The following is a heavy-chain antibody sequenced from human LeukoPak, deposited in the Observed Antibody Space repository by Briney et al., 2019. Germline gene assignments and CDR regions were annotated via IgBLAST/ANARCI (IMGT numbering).Heavy chain of an antibody. Sequence: GGSLRLSCAASGFTFGSYGMHWVRQAPGKGLEWVTFIRSDGSNKFYADSVKGRFTISRDNSKNTLYLQMNSLRAEDTAVYYCAELGITMIGGVWGKGTTVTISS. CDR2: IRSDGSNK. CDR3: AELGITMIGGV. J-gene: IGHJ6*04. CDR1: GFTFGSYG. V-gene: IGHV3-30*02. D-gene: IGHD3-10*02.